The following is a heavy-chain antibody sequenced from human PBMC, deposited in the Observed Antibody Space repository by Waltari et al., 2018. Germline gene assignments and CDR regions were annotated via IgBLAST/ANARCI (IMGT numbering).Heavy chain of an antibody. J-gene: IGHJ4*02. CDR1: GGTLSDYT. D-gene: IGHD1-1*01. CDR2: IIPIFGKA. V-gene: IGHV1-69*08. Sequence: QVQMVQSGAEVKKPGSSVKVSCKTSGGTLSDYTIHWVRQAPGQGLEWMGRIIPIFGKANYAQKFQGRVTFTADKSTHTAYMEVSGLTSEDTALYYCARDDATTGHLDSWGQGTPVTISS. CDR3: ARDDATTGHLDS.